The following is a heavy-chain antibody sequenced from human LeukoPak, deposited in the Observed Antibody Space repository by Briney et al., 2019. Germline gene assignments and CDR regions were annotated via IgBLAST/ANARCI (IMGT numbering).Heavy chain of an antibody. CDR3: ASLGRYYDSSGYYYEVTNWFDP. CDR1: GGTFSSYA. V-gene: IGHV1-69*13. J-gene: IGHJ5*02. Sequence: SVKVSCKASGGTFSSYAISWVRQAPGQGFEWMGGIIPIFGTANYAQKFQGRVTITADESTSTAYMELSSLRSEDTAVYYCASLGRYYDSSGYYYEVTNWFDPWGQGTLVTVSS. CDR2: IIPIFGTA. D-gene: IGHD3-22*01.